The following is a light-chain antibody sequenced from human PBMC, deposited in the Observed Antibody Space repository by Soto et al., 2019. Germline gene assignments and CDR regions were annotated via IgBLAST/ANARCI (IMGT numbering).Light chain of an antibody. V-gene: IGLV2-14*01. J-gene: IGLJ3*02. Sequence: QSALTQPASVSGSPGQSITISCTGTSSDVGGYNYVSWYQHHPVKAPKLMIYEVSNRPSGVSDRFSGSRSGNTASLTISGLQAEDEYDYYCISYTSSSTWVFGGGTKVTVL. CDR1: SSDVGGYNY. CDR3: ISYTSSSTWV. CDR2: EVS.